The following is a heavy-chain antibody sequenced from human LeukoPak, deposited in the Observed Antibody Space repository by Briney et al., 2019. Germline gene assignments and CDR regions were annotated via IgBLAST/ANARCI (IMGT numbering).Heavy chain of an antibody. CDR1: GGSISPYY. J-gene: IGHJ4*02. V-gene: IGHV4-59*04. Sequence: SETLSLTCTVSGGSISPYYWNWIRQPPGKGLEWIGNIYYSGSTYYNPSLKSRVTISVDTSKNQFSLKLSSVTAADTAVYYCAKTYYYDPFDFWGQGTLVTVSS. CDR2: IYYSGST. D-gene: IGHD3-22*01. CDR3: AKTYYYDPFDF.